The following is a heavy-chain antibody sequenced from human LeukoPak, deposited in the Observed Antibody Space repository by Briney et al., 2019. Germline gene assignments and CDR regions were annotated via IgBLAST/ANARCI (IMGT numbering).Heavy chain of an antibody. V-gene: IGHV5-51*01. D-gene: IGHD5-18*01. J-gene: IGHJ3*02. Sequence: GEPLKISCKGSGYSFTSYWIGWVRQLPGKGLEWMGILYPGDSDTRYSPSFQGQVTISADKSISTAYLQWSSLKASDTAMYYCARHVAHPGDTARVTGAFDIWGQGTMVTLSS. CDR1: GYSFTSYW. CDR2: LYPGDSDT. CDR3: ARHVAHPGDTARVTGAFDI.